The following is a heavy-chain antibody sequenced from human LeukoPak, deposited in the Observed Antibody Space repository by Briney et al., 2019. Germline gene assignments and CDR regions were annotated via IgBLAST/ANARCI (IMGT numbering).Heavy chain of an antibody. J-gene: IGHJ5*02. Sequence: PSETLSLTCTVSGGSISSYYWSWIRQPPGKGLEWIGYIYTSGSTNYNPSLKSRVTISVDTSKNQFSLKLSSVTAADTAVYYCARHAPGTVLSWFDPWGQGTLVTVSS. CDR1: GGSISSYY. CDR2: IYTSGST. V-gene: IGHV4-4*09. CDR3: ARHAPGTVLSWFDP. D-gene: IGHD1-7*01.